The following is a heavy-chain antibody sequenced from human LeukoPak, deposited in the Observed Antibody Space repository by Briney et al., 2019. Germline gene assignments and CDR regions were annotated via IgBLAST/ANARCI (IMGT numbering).Heavy chain of an antibody. CDR3: AKALSIADYSSSWYGGGNWFDP. CDR2: IRSKANNYAT. CDR1: GFTFSGSA. V-gene: IGHV3-73*01. D-gene: IGHD6-13*01. J-gene: IGHJ5*02. Sequence: GGSLRLSCAASGFTFSGSAMHWVRQASGKGLEWVGRIRSKANNYATAYAASVKGRFTISRDDSKSTAYLQMNSLKTEDTAVYYCAKALSIADYSSSWYGGGNWFDPWGQGTLVTVSS.